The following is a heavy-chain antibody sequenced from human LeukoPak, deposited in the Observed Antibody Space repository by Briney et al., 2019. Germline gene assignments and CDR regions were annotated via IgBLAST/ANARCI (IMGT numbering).Heavy chain of an antibody. V-gene: IGHV3-48*03. CDR1: GFTFSSYE. Sequence: PGGSLRLSCAASGFTFSSYEMNWVRQAPGKGLEWVSYIGSSGSTIYYADSVKGRFTISRDNAKNSLYLQMNSLRAEDTAVYYCARLVYSGSYFDYWGQGTLVTVSS. D-gene: IGHD1-26*01. CDR3: ARLVYSGSYFDY. CDR2: IGSSGSTI. J-gene: IGHJ4*02.